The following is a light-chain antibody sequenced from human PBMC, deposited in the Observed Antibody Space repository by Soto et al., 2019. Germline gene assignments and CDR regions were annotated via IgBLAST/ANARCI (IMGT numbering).Light chain of an antibody. V-gene: IGLV1-44*01. CDR3: AAWDDSLDGWV. CDR1: RANIGENT. CDR2: NDD. J-gene: IGLJ3*02. Sequence: QPVLIQPPSVSGTPGQRVTISCSGSRANIGENTVNWYRQVPGTAPKSVIYNDDERPSGVPDRFSGSKSGASASLAISGLQSEDEADYYCAAWDDSLDGWVFGGGTKVTVL.